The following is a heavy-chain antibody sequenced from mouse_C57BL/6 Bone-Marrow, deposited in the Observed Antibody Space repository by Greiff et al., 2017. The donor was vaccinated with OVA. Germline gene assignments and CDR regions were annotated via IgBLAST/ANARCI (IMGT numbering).Heavy chain of an antibody. J-gene: IGHJ2*01. CDR3: ARDSKGY. Sequence: EVQGVESGGGLVKPGGSLKLSCAASGFTFSSYAMSWVRQTPEKRLEWVATISDGGSYTYYPDNVKGRFTISRDNAKNNLYLQMSHLKSEDTAMYYCARDSKGYWGQGTTLTVSS. CDR2: ISDGGSYT. D-gene: IGHD2-5*01. V-gene: IGHV5-4*01. CDR1: GFTFSSYA.